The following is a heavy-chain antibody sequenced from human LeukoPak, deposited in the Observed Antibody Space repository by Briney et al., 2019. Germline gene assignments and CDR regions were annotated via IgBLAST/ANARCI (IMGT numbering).Heavy chain of an antibody. V-gene: IGHV4-39*01. CDR1: GGSMRSSYYY. D-gene: IGHD2-15*01. Sequence: SETLSLTCTVSGGSMRSSYYYWGWIRQPPGKGLEWIGSIYDSGSTYYNPSLKSRVTISVDTSKNQFSLKLNSVPAADTAVYYCARHYWPWGQGSLVTVSS. CDR3: ARHYWP. CDR2: IYDSGST. J-gene: IGHJ5*02.